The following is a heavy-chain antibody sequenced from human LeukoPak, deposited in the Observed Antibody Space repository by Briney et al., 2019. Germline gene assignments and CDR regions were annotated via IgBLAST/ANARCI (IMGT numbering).Heavy chain of an antibody. J-gene: IGHJ6*03. Sequence: GGSLRLFCAASGFTFDDYAMHWVRQAPGKGLEWVSFISWDGGSTYYADSVKGRFTISRDNSKNSLYLQMNSLRAEDTALYYCAKDIASESRTMDVWGKGTTVTVSS. D-gene: IGHD3-10*01. CDR2: ISWDGGST. V-gene: IGHV3-43D*03. CDR3: AKDIASESRTMDV. CDR1: GFTFDDYA.